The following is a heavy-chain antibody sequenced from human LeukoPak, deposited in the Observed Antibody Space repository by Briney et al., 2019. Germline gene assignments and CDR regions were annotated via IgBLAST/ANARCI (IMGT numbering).Heavy chain of an antibody. V-gene: IGHV4-59*01. CDR2: MYYSGTT. CDR1: GGSLSCYY. J-gene: IGHJ4*02. D-gene: IGHD1-26*01. Sequence: SETLSLTCTVSGGSLSCYYWSWIAHPPGKGLEWIGNMYYSGTTNYNPSLKSRVTMSIDTSKNQFSLKLSSVTAADTAVYYCASYIVGGSLGDWGQGTLVTVSS. CDR3: ASYIVGGSLGD.